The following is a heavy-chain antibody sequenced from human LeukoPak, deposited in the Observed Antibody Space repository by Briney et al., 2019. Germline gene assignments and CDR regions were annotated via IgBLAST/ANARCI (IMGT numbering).Heavy chain of an antibody. CDR3: AGDQIVVVPAAYNWFDP. V-gene: IGHV1-69*04. Sequence: SVKVSCKASGGTFSSYAISWVRQAPRQGLEWMGRIIPIFGIANYAQKFQGRVTITADKSTSTAYMELSSLRSEDTAVYYSAGDQIVVVPAAYNWFDPWGQGTLVTVSS. J-gene: IGHJ5*02. CDR2: IIPIFGIA. CDR1: GGTFSSYA. D-gene: IGHD2-2*01.